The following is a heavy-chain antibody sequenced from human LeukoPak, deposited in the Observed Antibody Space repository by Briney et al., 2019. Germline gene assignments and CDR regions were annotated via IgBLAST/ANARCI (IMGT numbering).Heavy chain of an antibody. CDR1: GYTFTSYG. J-gene: IGHJ6*02. Sequence: ASVKVSCKASGYTFTSYGTSWVRQAPGQGLEWMGWISAYNGNTNYAQKLQGRVTMTTDTSTSTAYMELRSLRSDDTAVYYCARDIPGYSYYYGMDVWGQGTTVTVSS. V-gene: IGHV1-18*01. D-gene: IGHD2-15*01. CDR3: ARDIPGYSYYYGMDV. CDR2: ISAYNGNT.